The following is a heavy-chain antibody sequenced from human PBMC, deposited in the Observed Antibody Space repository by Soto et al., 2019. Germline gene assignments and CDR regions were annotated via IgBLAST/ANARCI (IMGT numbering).Heavy chain of an antibody. CDR3: ASSYSNYALIDYYYYGMDV. J-gene: IGHJ6*02. V-gene: IGHV1-18*01. D-gene: IGHD4-4*01. CDR2: ISTYAGNT. CDR1: GYTFTTYA. Sequence: ASVKVSCKASGYTFTTYAISWVRQAPGQGLEWMGWISTYAGNTDYAQSLQGRVTITRDTSASTAYMELSSLRSEDTAVYYCASSYSNYALIDYYYYGMDVWGQGTTVTVSS.